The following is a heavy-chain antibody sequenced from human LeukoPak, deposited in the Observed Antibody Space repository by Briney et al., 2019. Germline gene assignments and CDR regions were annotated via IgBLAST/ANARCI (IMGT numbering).Heavy chain of an antibody. D-gene: IGHD3-16*01. CDR2: IYHSGST. CDR3: AGPGGLTFGGVMERFQDWFDP. CDR1: GYSISSGYY. Sequence: SETLSLTCAVSGYSISSGYYWGWIRQPPGKGLEWIGSIYHSGSTYYNPSLKSRVTISVDTSKNRFSLKLSSVTAADTAVYYCAGPGGLTFGGVMERFQDWFDPWGQGTLVTVSS. V-gene: IGHV4-38-2*01. J-gene: IGHJ5*02.